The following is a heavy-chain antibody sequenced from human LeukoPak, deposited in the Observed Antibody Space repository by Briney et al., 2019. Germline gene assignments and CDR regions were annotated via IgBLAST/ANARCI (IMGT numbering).Heavy chain of an antibody. Sequence: ASVKVSCKASGYTFTSYGISWVRQAPGQGLEWMGWISAYNGNTNYAQKLQGRVTMTTDTSTSTAYMELRSLRSDDTAVYYCARGVQQLAQAEYFQHWGQGTLVTVSS. CDR3: ARGVQQLAQAEYFQH. J-gene: IGHJ1*01. V-gene: IGHV1-18*01. CDR1: GYTFTSYG. D-gene: IGHD6-13*01. CDR2: ISAYNGNT.